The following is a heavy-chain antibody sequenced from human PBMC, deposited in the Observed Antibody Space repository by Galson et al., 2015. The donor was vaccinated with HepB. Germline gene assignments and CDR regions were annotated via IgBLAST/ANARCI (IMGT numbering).Heavy chain of an antibody. Sequence: SLRLSCAASGFTFSSSAMYWVRQAPGKGLGWGVLISNDGSMKEDADSVKGRFTIFRDNPKNTLHLQMDSLRVEDTAVYYCARSNYYDSRCLHGCYLDYWGQGTQVIVSS. J-gene: IGHJ4*02. V-gene: IGHV3-30*04. D-gene: IGHD3-22*01. CDR1: GFTFSSSA. CDR3: ARSNYYDSRCLHGCYLDY. CDR2: ISNDGSMK.